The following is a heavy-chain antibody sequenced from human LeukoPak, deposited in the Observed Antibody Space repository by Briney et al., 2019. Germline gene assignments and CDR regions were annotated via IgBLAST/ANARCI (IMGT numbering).Heavy chain of an antibody. CDR1: GFTFSSYG. V-gene: IGHV3-33*08. Sequence: GGSLRLSCAASGFTFSSYGMHWVRQAPGKGLEWVAVIWYDGSNKYYADSVKGRLTISRDNSKNTLYLQMNSLRAEDTAVYYCARGYGDYGSYFDYWGQGTLVTVSS. D-gene: IGHD4-17*01. J-gene: IGHJ4*02. CDR3: ARGYGDYGSYFDY. CDR2: IWYDGSNK.